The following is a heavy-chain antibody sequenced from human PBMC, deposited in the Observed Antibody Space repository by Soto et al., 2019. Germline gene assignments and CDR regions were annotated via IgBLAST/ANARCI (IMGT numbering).Heavy chain of an antibody. J-gene: IGHJ5*02. CDR1: GVSISSSIW. D-gene: IGHD3-3*01. CDR2: IYHSGST. Sequence: PETLSLTSAVPGVSISSSIWWSCVRESPGKGLEWIGEIYHSGSTNYNPSLKSRVTISIAMSDNRFSLKLTSLTAADTGVYYCARAKGGRIFPQRSTNWFDTWGQGTQVTVS. CDR3: ARAKGGRIFPQRSTNWFDT. V-gene: IGHV4-4*03.